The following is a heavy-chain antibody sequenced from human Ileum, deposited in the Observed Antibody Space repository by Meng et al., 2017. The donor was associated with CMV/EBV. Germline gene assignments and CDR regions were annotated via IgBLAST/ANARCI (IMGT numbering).Heavy chain of an antibody. Sequence: LSLTCTVTGGSISNYLWNWIRQSPGKGLEWVSYISSSGSTIYYADSVKGRFTISRDNAKNSLYLQMNSLRAEDTAVYYCARDYGGPTNWFDPWGQGTLVTVSS. J-gene: IGHJ5*02. CDR1: GGSISNYL. CDR3: ARDYGGPTNWFDP. CDR2: ISSSGSTI. V-gene: IGHV3-48*03. D-gene: IGHD3-10*01.